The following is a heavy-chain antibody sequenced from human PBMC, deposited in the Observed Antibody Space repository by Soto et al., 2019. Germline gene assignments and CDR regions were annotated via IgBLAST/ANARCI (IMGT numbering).Heavy chain of an antibody. CDR1: GFTFSTHA. V-gene: IGHV3-30-3*01. CDR2: FSFDGSNK. D-gene: IGHD1-20*01. Sequence: QVQLVESGGGVVQPGRSLRLSCAASGFTFSTHAMHWVRQAPGKGLECVAIFSFDGSNKYYADSVKGRFTISRDNSKNTLYLHMSGLTPEDKAVYYCARDQTGITTTGGGRIDHWGQGTLVTVSS. J-gene: IGHJ4*02. CDR3: ARDQTGITTTGGGRIDH.